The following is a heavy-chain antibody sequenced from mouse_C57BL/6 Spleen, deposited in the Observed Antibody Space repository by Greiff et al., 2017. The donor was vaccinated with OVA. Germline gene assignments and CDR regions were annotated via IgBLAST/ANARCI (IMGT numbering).Heavy chain of an antibody. Sequence: QVQLQQSGAELVKPGASVKMSCKASGYTFTSYWITWVKQRPGQGLEWIGDIYPGSGSTNYNEKFKSKATLTVDTSSSTAYMQLSSLTSEDSAVYYCARGDGSSSYYAMDYWGQGTSVTVSS. D-gene: IGHD1-1*01. CDR2: IYPGSGST. J-gene: IGHJ4*01. V-gene: IGHV1-55*01. CDR1: GYTFTSYW. CDR3: ARGDGSSSYYAMDY.